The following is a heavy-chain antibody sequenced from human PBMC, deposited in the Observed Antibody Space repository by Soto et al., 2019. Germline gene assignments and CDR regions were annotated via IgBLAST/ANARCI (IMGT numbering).Heavy chain of an antibody. V-gene: IGHV3-23*01. CDR2: ISGSGGST. Sequence: EVQLLESGGGLVQPGGSLRLSCAASGFTFSSYAMSWVRQAPGKGLEWVSAISGSGGSTYYADSVKGRFTISRDNSKNTLYLQMNSLRAEDTAVYYCAKDLGGYSYDRTYYYYYMDVWGKGTTVTVSS. CDR1: GFTFSSYA. J-gene: IGHJ6*03. D-gene: IGHD5-18*01. CDR3: AKDLGGYSYDRTYYYYYMDV.